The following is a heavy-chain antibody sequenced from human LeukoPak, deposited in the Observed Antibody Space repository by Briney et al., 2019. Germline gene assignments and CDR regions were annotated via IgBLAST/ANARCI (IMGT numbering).Heavy chain of an antibody. CDR2: IYHSGST. CDR3: ARGSHCSGRSCYSPRPYFDY. D-gene: IGHD2-15*01. Sequence: SQTLSLTCAVSGGSISSGGYSWSWIRQPPGKGLEWIGYIYHSGSTYYNPSLKSRVTISVDRSKNQFSLKLSSVTAADTAVYYCARGSHCSGRSCYSPRPYFDYWGQGTLVTVSS. CDR1: GGSISSGGYS. V-gene: IGHV4-30-2*01. J-gene: IGHJ4*02.